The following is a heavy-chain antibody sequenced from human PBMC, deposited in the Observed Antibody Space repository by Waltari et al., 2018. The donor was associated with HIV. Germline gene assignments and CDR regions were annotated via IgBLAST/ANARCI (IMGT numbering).Heavy chain of an antibody. CDR3: ARHALRVGAAYWNFDL. V-gene: IGHV4-39*01. CDR1: GGSVRCSSYF. D-gene: IGHD1-26*01. Sequence: QLQLQESGPGLVKPSDTLSLTCAVSGGSVRCSSYFWGWVRQPPGKGLEGVGRIYYTGRAYYNPSLKSRVTISVDTSKNQFSLKVTSVTAADTAVYYCARHALRVGAAYWNFDLWGRGTLVTVSS. CDR2: IYYTGRA. J-gene: IGHJ2*01.